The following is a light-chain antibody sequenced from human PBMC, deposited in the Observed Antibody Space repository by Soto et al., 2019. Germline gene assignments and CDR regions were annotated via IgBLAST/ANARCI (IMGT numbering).Light chain of an antibody. CDR3: QHYNSYSEA. CDR1: QSIITW. Sequence: DIQMTQSPSSLSASVGERVSITCRASQSIITWLAWYQQQPGGAPRLLIYDASSLQSGVPSRFSGNGSGTEFTLTISSLQPDDFATYYCQHYNSYSEAFGQGTKVDIK. V-gene: IGKV1-5*01. J-gene: IGKJ1*01. CDR2: DAS.